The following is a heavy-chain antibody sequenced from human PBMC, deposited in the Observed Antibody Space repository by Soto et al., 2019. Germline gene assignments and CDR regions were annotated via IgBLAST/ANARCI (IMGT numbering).Heavy chain of an antibody. J-gene: IGHJ4*02. CDR3: ARAGAYVSSWTYFDY. D-gene: IGHD6-13*01. V-gene: IGHV4-59*01. Sequence: SETLSLTCSVSYVTIYKYYWSWIRQSPGKGLEWIAYIYYTGSTNYNPSLKSRVTVSVDTSKNQFSLNLSSVTAADTAVYYCARAGAYVSSWTYFDYWGQGTLVTVSS. CDR1: YVTIYKYY. CDR2: IYYTGST.